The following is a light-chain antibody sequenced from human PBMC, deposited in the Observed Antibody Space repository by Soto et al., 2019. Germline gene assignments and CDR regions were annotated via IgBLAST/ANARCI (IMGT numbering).Light chain of an antibody. CDR3: QTWCPGISVV. CDR2: VNSDGSH. V-gene: IGLV4-69*01. Sequence: QLVLTQSPSASASLGASVKLTCTLSSGHSTYAIAWHQQQPEKGPRYLMKVNSDGSHIKGDGIPDRFSGSSSGAERYLTISSLHSEDEADSYCQTWCPGISVVFGGGTKLTVL. J-gene: IGLJ2*01. CDR1: SGHSTYA.